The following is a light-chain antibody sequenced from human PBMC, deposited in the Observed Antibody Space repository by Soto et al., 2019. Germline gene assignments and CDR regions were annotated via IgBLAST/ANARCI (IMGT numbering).Light chain of an antibody. J-gene: IGKJ2*03. CDR3: QQYHNWYS. Sequence: VMTQSPATLSVSPGERATLSCRASHNVTINVGWYQQQPGQAPRLLIHGASTTTTVLPARFSGSGSGTEFTLTISSLQSEDSAVYHCQQYHNWYSFGQGSNLEIK. CDR2: GAS. CDR1: HNVTIN. V-gene: IGKV3-15*01.